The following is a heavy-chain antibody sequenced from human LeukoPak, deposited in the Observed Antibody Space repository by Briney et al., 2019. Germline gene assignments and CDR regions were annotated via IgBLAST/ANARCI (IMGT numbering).Heavy chain of an antibody. V-gene: IGHV1-18*01. CDR3: ARDSSYCHNGICYDVFDI. J-gene: IGHJ3*02. CDR1: GYTFTSYG. D-gene: IGHD2-8*01. Sequence: ASVKVSCKASGYTFTSYGISWVRQAPGQGLEWMGWISAYNGNTNYAQKLQGRVTMTTDTSTSTAYMELRSLRSDDTAVYYCARDSSYCHNGICYDVFDIWGQGTMVTVSS. CDR2: ISAYNGNT.